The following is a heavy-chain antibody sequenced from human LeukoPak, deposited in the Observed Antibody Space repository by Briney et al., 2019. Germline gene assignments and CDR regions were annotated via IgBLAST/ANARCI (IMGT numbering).Heavy chain of an antibody. V-gene: IGHV3-7*01. D-gene: IGHD2-8*02. Sequence: PGGSLRLSCAASGFTFSSYWMSWVRQAPGKGLEWVANIKEDGSEKRDVDSVKGRFTISRDNAKNSLYLQMNSLRVEDTAVYFCARDSTGWQADSFDIWGQGTKVTVSA. CDR3: ARDSTGWQADSFDI. J-gene: IGHJ3*02. CDR2: IKEDGSEK. CDR1: GFTFSSYW.